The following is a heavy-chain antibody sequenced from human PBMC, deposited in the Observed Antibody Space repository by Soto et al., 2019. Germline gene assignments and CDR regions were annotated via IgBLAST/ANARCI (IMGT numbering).Heavy chain of an antibody. J-gene: IGHJ4*02. V-gene: IGHV3-23*01. D-gene: IGHD3-10*01. CDR2: MSIGYEKT. CDR1: GFTFTYYS. CDR3: AKSLGHYYGSGTYYLPDY. Sequence: GGSLRLSCAASGFTFTYYSMAWVRQTPERGLEWISGMSIGYEKTFYADSVRGRFTVSRDNSKNTLYLQMNSLRAEDTAVYYCAKSLGHYYGSGTYYLPDYWGQGTLVTVSS.